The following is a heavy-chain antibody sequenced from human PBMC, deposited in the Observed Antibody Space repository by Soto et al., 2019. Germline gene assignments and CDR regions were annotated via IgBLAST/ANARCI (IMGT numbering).Heavy chain of an antibody. J-gene: IGHJ3*02. CDR3: ARDRRNCGGDCHLPENDAFAI. Sequence: SVKVSCKASGGTFSSYAISWVRQAPGQGLEWMGGIIPIFGTANYAQKFQGRVTITADESTSTAYMELSSLRSEDTAVYYCARDRRNCGGDCHLPENDAFAIWGQGTMVTVSS. CDR1: GGTFSSYA. V-gene: IGHV1-69*13. D-gene: IGHD2-21*02. CDR2: IIPIFGTA.